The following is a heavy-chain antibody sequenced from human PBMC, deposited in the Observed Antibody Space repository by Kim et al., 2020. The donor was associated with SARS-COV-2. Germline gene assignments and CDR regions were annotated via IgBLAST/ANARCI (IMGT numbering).Heavy chain of an antibody. J-gene: IGHJ6*02. V-gene: IGHV4-39*01. D-gene: IGHD1-26*01. CDR3: ASLVPSGSYYVGYYGMDV. Sequence: SETLSLTCTVSGGSISSSSYYWGWIRQPPGKGLEWIGSIYYSGSTYYNPSLKSRVTISVDTSKNQFSLKLSSVTAADTAVYYCASLVPSGSYYVGYYGMDVWGQGTTVTVSS. CDR2: IYYSGST. CDR1: GGSISSSSYY.